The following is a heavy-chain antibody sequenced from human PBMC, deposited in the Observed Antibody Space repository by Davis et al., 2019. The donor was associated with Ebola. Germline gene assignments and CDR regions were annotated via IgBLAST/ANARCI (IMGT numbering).Heavy chain of an antibody. V-gene: IGHV1-69*06. CDR3: ARDNFYYYGMDV. CDR1: GGTFSSYA. Sequence: AASVKVSCKASGGTFSSYAISWVRQAPGQGLEWMGGIIPMYGTTNYAQKFQGRVTINADKSTKTAYMELSSLRSDDTAVYYCARDNFYYYGMDVWGQGTTVTVSS. J-gene: IGHJ6*02. CDR2: IIPMYGTT.